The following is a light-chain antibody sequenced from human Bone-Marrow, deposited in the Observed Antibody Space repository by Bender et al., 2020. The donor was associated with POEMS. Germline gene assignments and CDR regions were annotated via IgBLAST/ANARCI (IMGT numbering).Light chain of an antibody. Sequence: SFELTQPPSVSVLPGQTASISCSADDLGEKYVSWYQQRPGQPPLLVIRQDDKRPSGIPERFSGSNSGSTATLTISAAQAVDEADYFCQTWDRTAFYVFGSGT. CDR3: QTWDRTAFYV. J-gene: IGLJ1*01. V-gene: IGLV3-1*01. CDR2: QDD. CDR1: DLGEKY.